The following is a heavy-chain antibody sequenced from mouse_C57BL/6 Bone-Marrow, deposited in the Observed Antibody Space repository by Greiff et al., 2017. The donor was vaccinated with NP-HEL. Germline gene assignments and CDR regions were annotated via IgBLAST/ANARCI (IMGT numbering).Heavy chain of an antibody. D-gene: IGHD1-1*01. V-gene: IGHV1-85*01. Sequence: VQLVESGPELVKPGASVKLSCKASGYTFTSYDINWVKQRPGQGLEWIGWIYPRDGSTKYNEKFKGKATLTVDTSSSTAYMELHSLTSEDSAVYFCARRYYGRNYYAMDYWGQGTSVTVSS. J-gene: IGHJ4*01. CDR2: IYPRDGST. CDR1: GYTFTSYD. CDR3: ARRYYGRNYYAMDY.